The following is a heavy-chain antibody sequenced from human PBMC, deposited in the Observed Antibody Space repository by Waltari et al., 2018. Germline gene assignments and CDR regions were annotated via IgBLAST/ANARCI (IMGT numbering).Heavy chain of an antibody. CDR2: IYRSGVT. J-gene: IGHJ6*02. CDR1: GGSISNLNFY. CDR3: AVSPDTATSRAAFHF. Sequence: QVQLQESGPGLAKASQTLSLTCDVSGGSISNLNFYWSRIRQPAGKGLGWIGRIYRSGVTDYNPSLRGRATMFLDMSKNQFSLTVDSLIAADTAVYYCAVSPDTATSRAAFHFWGPGTTVSVSS. V-gene: IGHV4-61*02. D-gene: IGHD5-18*01.